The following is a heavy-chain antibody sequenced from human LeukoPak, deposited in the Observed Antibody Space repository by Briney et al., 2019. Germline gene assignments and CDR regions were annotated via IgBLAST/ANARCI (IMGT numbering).Heavy chain of an antibody. CDR3: ARDAPGTLRSFDY. V-gene: IGHV4-59*01. CDR2: IYYSGST. D-gene: IGHD4-17*01. J-gene: IGHJ4*02. Sequence: SETLSLTCTVSGGSISSYYWSWIRQPPGKGLEWIGYIYYSGSTNYNPSLKSRVTISVDTSKNQFSLKLSSVTAADTAVYYCARDAPGTLRSFDYWGQGTLVTVSS. CDR1: GGSISSYY.